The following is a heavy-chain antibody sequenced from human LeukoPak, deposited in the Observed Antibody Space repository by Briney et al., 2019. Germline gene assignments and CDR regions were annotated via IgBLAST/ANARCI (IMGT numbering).Heavy chain of an antibody. CDR2: INHSGST. CDR1: GGSFSGYY. D-gene: IGHD3-3*01. Sequence: SETLSLTCTVSGGSFSGYYWSWIRQPPGKGLEWIGEINHSGSTNYNPSLKSRVTISVDTSKNQFSLKLSSVTAADTAVYYCARGRGTGFWSGSLVHFDYWGQGTLVTVSS. CDR3: ARGRGTGFWSGSLVHFDY. J-gene: IGHJ4*02. V-gene: IGHV4-34*01.